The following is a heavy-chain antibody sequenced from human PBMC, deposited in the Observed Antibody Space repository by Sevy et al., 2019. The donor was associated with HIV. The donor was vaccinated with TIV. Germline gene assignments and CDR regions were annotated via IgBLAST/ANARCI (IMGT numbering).Heavy chain of an antibody. CDR3: ARDLEFYDYGDYGPAFMPDY. D-gene: IGHD4-17*01. J-gene: IGHJ4*02. CDR2: IRFDGSNT. CDR1: GFTFSTYG. V-gene: IGHV3-33*01. Sequence: GGSLRLSCAASGFTFSTYGMHWVRQAPGKGLEWVAVIRFDGSNTYYADSVKGRFNISEEIAKNTLHLQMNSLRVEDTAVYYCARDLEFYDYGDYGPAFMPDYWGQGTLVTVSS.